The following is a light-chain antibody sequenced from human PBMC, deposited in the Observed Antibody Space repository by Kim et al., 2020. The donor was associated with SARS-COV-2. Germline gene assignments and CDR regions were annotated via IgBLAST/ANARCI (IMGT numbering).Light chain of an antibody. CDR1: QRVSSSY. Sequence: SPREIPTRSCRASQRVSSSYSACYHQRPGQAPRVVFYGASSSATGIPDRYTGSGSGTDFSLTISRLETEDFAVYYCQQYGSSPLTFGGGTKVDIK. J-gene: IGKJ4*01. V-gene: IGKV3-20*01. CDR3: QQYGSSPLT. CDR2: GAS.